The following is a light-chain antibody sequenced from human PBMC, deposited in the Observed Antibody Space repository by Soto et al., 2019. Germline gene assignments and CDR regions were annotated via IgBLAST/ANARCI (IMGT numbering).Light chain of an antibody. J-gene: IGLJ1*01. CDR3: SSSTSSSIDYV. Sequence: QSALTQPASVSGSPGQSITISCTGTSSDVGGYNYVSWYQQHPGKAPKLMIYEVSNRPSGVSNRFSGSKSCNTASLTISGRQAEDEADYYCSSSTSSSIDYVFGTGTKLTVL. CDR2: EVS. V-gene: IGLV2-14*01. CDR1: SSDVGGYNY.